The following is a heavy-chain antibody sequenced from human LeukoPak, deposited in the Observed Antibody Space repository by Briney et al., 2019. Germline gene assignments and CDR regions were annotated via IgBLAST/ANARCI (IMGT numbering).Heavy chain of an antibody. Sequence: SQTLSLTSALSGDSVSINSDAWNWVRQSPSRGLEWLGRTYYRSKWYNDYAVSVKSRITINPDTSKNQFSLQLNSVTPEDTAVYYCARGFYMGVWGKGTTVTISS. CDR1: GDSVSINSDA. J-gene: IGHJ6*03. CDR2: TYYRSKWYN. V-gene: IGHV6-1*01. CDR3: ARGFYMGV.